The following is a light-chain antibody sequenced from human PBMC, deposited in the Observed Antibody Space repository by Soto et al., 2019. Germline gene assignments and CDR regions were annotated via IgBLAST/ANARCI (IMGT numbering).Light chain of an antibody. V-gene: IGLV2-11*01. CDR1: SSDVGDYKY. CDR3: CSYAGSYV. J-gene: IGLJ1*01. Sequence: QSALTQPRSVSGSPGQSVTVSCTGTSSDVGDYKYVSWYQQHPGKAPKLMIYDVTKRPSGVPDRFSGSKSGSTASLTISGLQAEDEADYYCCSYAGSYVFGTGTKLTVL. CDR2: DVT.